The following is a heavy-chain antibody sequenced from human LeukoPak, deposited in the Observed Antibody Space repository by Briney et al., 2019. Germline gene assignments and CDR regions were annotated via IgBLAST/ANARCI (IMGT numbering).Heavy chain of an antibody. CDR1: GGSISSGDYY. J-gene: IGHJ5*02. V-gene: IGHV4-30-4*08. CDR2: IYYSGST. D-gene: IGHD3-22*01. CDR3: ARDRDYYDIPQGWFDP. Sequence: SQTLSLTCTVSGGSISSGDYYWSWIRQPPGKGLEWIGYIYYSGSTNYNPSLKSRVTISVDTSKNQSSLKLSSVTAADTAVYYCARDRDYYDIPQGWFDPWGQGTLVTVSS.